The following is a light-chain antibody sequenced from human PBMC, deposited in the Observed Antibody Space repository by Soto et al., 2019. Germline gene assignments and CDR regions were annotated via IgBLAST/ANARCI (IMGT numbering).Light chain of an antibody. V-gene: IGKV3-15*01. Sequence: EIVMTQSPGTLSVSPGERATLSCRASQSVNSNLAWYQQKFGQAPRLLIYGASTRATGIPARFSGSGSGTEFTLTISSLESEDFAVNYCHQYNNWPPYTFGQGTKLEIK. J-gene: IGKJ2*01. CDR1: QSVNSN. CDR2: GAS. CDR3: HQYNNWPPYT.